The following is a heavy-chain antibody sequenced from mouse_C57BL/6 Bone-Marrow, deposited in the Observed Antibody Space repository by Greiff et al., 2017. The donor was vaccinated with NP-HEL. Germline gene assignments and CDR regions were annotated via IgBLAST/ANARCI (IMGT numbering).Heavy chain of an antibody. CDR1: GYTFTSYG. CDR3: ARYPDLITTVVFDY. V-gene: IGHV1-81*01. Sequence: VKLVESGAELARPGASVKLSCKASGYTFTSYGISWVKQRTGQGLEWIGEIYPRSGNTYYNEKFKGKATLTADKSSSTAYMELRSLTSEDSAVYFCARYPDLITTVVFDYWGQGTTLTVSS. D-gene: IGHD1-1*01. CDR2: IYPRSGNT. J-gene: IGHJ2*01.